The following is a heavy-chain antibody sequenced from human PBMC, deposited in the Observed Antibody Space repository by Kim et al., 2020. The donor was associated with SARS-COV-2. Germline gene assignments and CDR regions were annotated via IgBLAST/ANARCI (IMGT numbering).Heavy chain of an antibody. Sequence: GGSLRLSCAASGFTFSSYWMSWVRQAPGKGLEWVANIKQDGSEKYYVDSVKGRFTISRDNAKNSLYLQMNSLRAEDTAVYYCARDSDITMIVVNPPFDYWGQGTLVTVSS. J-gene: IGHJ4*02. V-gene: IGHV3-7*01. CDR3: ARDSDITMIVVNPPFDY. CDR1: GFTFSSYW. CDR2: IKQDGSEK. D-gene: IGHD3-22*01.